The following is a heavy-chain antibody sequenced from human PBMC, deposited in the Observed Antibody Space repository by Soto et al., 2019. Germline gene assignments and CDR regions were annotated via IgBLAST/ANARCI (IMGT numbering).Heavy chain of an antibody. V-gene: IGHV4-31*03. Sequence: SETLSLTCTVSGGSLRHFGHFWTWIRQRPGSGLEWIGYTLHTGVTYYSPSLQSRISIDVDTSQNKFSMTLNSVTEADTAVYYSATDLGGPPLNRFDSWGQGTLVTVSS. J-gene: IGHJ5*01. D-gene: IGHD3-10*01. CDR1: GGSLRHFGHF. CDR2: TLHTGVT. CDR3: ATDLGGPPLNRFDS.